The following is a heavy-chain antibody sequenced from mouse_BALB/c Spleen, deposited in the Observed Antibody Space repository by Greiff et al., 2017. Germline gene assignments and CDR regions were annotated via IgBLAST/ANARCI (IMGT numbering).Heavy chain of an antibody. CDR1: GFTFSNYW. Sequence: EVKLMESGGGLVQPGGSMKLSCVASGFTFSNYWMNWVRQSPEKGLEWVAEIRLKSNNYATHYAESVKGRFTISRDDSKSSVYLQMNNLRAEDTGIYYCTRPVITTGFAYWGQGTLVTVSA. D-gene: IGHD2-4*01. CDR3: TRPVITTGFAY. J-gene: IGHJ3*01. V-gene: IGHV6-6*02. CDR2: IRLKSNNYAT.